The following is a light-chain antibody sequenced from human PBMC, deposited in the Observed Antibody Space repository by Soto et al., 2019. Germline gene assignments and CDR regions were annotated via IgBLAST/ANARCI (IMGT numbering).Light chain of an antibody. J-gene: IGLJ3*02. CDR3: QVWDSSAVV. Sequence: SSELTQPLSESVALGQTARITCGGNDIGSKNVHWYQQEPGQDPVLIIYRDTNRPSGIPDRFSGSNSGNTATLTISRAQAGDEADYYCQVWDSSAVVFGGGTQLTVL. CDR1: DIGSKN. V-gene: IGLV3-9*01. CDR2: RDT.